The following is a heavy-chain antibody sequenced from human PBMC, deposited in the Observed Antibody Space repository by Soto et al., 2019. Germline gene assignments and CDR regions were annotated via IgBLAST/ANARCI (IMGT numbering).Heavy chain of an antibody. D-gene: IGHD5-18*01. CDR3: ATPRGYSYGYYFDY. CDR2: VYHSASA. V-gene: IGHV4-4*02. CDR1: GASINSLNW. Sequence: PSETLSLTCAVSGASINSLNWWSWVRQPPGKGLEWIGEVYHSASATYNPSLKSRVTISADTSKNQFSLKLSSVTAADTAVYYCATPRGYSYGYYFDYWGQGTLVTVSS. J-gene: IGHJ4*02.